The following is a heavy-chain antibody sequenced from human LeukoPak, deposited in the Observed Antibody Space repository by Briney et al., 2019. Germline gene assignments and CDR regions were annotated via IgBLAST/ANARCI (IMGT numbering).Heavy chain of an antibody. Sequence: SETLSLTCAVYGGSFSGYYWSWIRQPPGKGLEWIGDINHGGSTNYNPSLKSRVTISVDTSKNQFSLKLNSVTAADTAVYYCARGGGYNWFDPWGQGTLVTVSS. V-gene: IGHV4-34*01. D-gene: IGHD4-23*01. J-gene: IGHJ5*02. CDR3: ARGGGYNWFDP. CDR2: INHGGST. CDR1: GGSFSGYY.